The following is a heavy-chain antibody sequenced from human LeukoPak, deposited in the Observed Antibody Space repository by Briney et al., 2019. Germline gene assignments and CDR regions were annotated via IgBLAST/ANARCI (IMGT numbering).Heavy chain of an antibody. D-gene: IGHD3/OR15-3a*01. CDR3: ARVLVGLGLSFAY. Sequence: GGSLRLSCAASGFTFSSYEMNWVRQAPGKGLEWVSYISSGGSTIYYAASVKGRFTISRDNAKNSLYLQMNSLRAEDTAVYYCARVLVGLGLSFAYWGQGTLVTVSS. CDR1: GFTFSSYE. J-gene: IGHJ4*02. CDR2: ISSGGSTI. V-gene: IGHV3-48*03.